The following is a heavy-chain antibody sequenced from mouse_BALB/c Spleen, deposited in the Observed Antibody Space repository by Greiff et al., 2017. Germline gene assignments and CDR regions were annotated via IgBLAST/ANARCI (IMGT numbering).Heavy chain of an antibody. V-gene: IGHV5-4*02. D-gene: IGHD1-1*01. CDR3: ARDVYGRGLGYFDV. CDR1: GFTFSDYY. J-gene: IGHJ1*01. Sequence: EVKLVESGGGLVKPGGSLKLSCAASGFTFSDYYMYWVRQTPEKRLEWVATISDGGSYTYYPDSVKGRFTISRDNAKNNLYLQMSSLKSEDTAMYYCARDVYGRGLGYFDVWGAGTTVTVSS. CDR2: ISDGGSYT.